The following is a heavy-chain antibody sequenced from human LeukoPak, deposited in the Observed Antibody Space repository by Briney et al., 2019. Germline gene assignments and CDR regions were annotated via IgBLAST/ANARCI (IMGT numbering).Heavy chain of an antibody. CDR3: ARSASDFWSGYSIDY. CDR2: IYYSGST. D-gene: IGHD3-3*01. CDR1: GGSISSYY. V-gene: IGHV4-59*01. Sequence: PSETLSLTCTVSGGSISSYYWSWIRQPPGKGLEWIGYIYYSGSTNNNPSLKSRVTISVDTSKNQFSLKLGSVTAADTAVYYCARSASDFWSGYSIDYWGQGTLVTVSS. J-gene: IGHJ4*02.